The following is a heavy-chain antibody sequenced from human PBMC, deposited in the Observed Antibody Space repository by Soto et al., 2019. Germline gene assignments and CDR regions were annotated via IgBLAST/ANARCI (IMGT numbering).Heavy chain of an antibody. CDR2: IIPIFGTA. J-gene: IGHJ4*02. CDR1: GGTFSSYA. D-gene: IGHD3-9*01. V-gene: IGHV1-69*13. CDR3: ARDLKSEHYDILTGYHRPPGAYFDY. Sequence: SVKVSCKASGGTFSSYAISWVRQAPGQGLEWIGGIIPIFGTANYAQKFQGRVTITADESTSTAYMELSSLRSEDTAVYYCARDLKSEHYDILTGYHRPPGAYFDYWGQGTLVTVSS.